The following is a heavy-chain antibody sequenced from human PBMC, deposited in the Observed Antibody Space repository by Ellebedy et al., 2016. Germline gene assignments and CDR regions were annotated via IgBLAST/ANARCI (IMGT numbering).Heavy chain of an antibody. J-gene: IGHJ4*02. V-gene: IGHV4-34*01. CDR2: INHSGST. CDR3: ARGGKAVAD. CDR1: GGSFSGYY. D-gene: IGHD6-19*01. Sequence: SETLSLXXAVYGGSFSGYYWSWIRQPPGKGLEWIGEINHSGSTNYNPSLKSRVTISVDTSKNQFSLKLSSVTAADTAVYYCARGGKAVADWGQGTLVTVSS.